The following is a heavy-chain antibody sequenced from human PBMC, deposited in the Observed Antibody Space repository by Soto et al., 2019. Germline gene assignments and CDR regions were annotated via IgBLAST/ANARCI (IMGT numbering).Heavy chain of an antibody. CDR3: ARPQYFGEDGAFNI. J-gene: IGHJ3*02. CDR1: GGSISDFY. CDR2: IHTSGST. D-gene: IGHD3-10*01. V-gene: IGHV4-4*07. Sequence: QVQLQESGPGLVKPSETLSLICTVSGGSISDFYWSWIRQPAGKGLEWIGRIHTSGSTNINPSLKSRVSLSVDTSRNQLSLTLTSVTAADTAASYCARPQYFGEDGAFNIWGQGTVVTVSS.